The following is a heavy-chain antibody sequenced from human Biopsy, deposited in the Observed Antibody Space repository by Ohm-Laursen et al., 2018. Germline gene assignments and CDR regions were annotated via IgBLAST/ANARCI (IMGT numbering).Heavy chain of an antibody. V-gene: IGHV4-34*01. D-gene: IGHD6-19*01. CDR1: GGSFSGYY. CDR2: INHSGST. Sequence: SETLSLTCAVYGGSFSGYYWSWIRQPPGKGLEWIGEINHSGSTNYNPSLKSRVTISVDTSKNQFSLKLSSVTAADTAVYYCARGRLSAVARFDYWGQGTLVTVSS. J-gene: IGHJ4*02. CDR3: ARGRLSAVARFDY.